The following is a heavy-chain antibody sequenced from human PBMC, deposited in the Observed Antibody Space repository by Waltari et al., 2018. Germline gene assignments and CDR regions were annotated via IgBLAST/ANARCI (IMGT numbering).Heavy chain of an antibody. J-gene: IGHJ4*02. CDR1: GFSLSTSGVG. V-gene: IGHV2-5*02. CDR2: IYWDDDK. Sequence: QITLKESGPTLVKPTQTLTLTCTFSGFSLSTSGVGVGWIRPPPGKALEWLALIYWDDDKRYSPSLKSRLTITKDTSKNQVVLTMTNMDPVDTATYYCAHDTLTYYYDSSGYSFDYWGQGTLVTVSS. CDR3: AHDTLTYYYDSSGYSFDY. D-gene: IGHD3-22*01.